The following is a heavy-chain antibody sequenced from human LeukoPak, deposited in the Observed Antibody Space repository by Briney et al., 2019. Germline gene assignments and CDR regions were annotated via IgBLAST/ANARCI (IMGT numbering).Heavy chain of an antibody. J-gene: IGHJ6*02. CDR3: ARSDVNYYYGMGV. V-gene: IGHV3-21*01. CDR1: GFTFSSYS. Sequence: GGSLRLSCAASGFTFSSYSMNWVRQAPGKGLEWVSSISSSGNYIYYADSLKGRFTISRDNAKNSLYLQMNSLRAEGTAVYYCARSDVNYYYGMGVWGQGTTVTVSS. CDR2: ISSSGNYI. D-gene: IGHD2-21*01.